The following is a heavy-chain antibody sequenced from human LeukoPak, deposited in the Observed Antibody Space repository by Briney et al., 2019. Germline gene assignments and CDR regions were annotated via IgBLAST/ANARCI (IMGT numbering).Heavy chain of an antibody. D-gene: IGHD6-13*01. CDR1: GFTFSSYA. Sequence: GGSLRLSCAASGFTFSSYAMHWVRQAPGKGLEWVAVISYDGSNKYYADSVKGRFTISRDNSKNTLYLQMNSLRAEDTAVYYCARDPVYSSSRYLFDYWGQGTLVTVSS. V-gene: IGHV3-30-3*01. CDR3: ARDPVYSSSRYLFDY. CDR2: ISYDGSNK. J-gene: IGHJ4*02.